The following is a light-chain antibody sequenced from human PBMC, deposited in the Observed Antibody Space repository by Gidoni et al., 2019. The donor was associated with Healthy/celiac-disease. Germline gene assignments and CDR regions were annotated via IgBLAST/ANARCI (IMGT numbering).Light chain of an antibody. CDR2: KAS. CDR3: QQYNSYPWT. CDR1: QSISSW. Sequence: IQTTQSPSTPSATVGARVTITCRASQSISSWLAWYQQKPGKAPKLLIYKASSLETGVPSRFSGSGSGTEFTLTISSLQPDDFATYYCQQYNSYPWTFGQXTKVEIK. V-gene: IGKV1-5*03. J-gene: IGKJ1*01.